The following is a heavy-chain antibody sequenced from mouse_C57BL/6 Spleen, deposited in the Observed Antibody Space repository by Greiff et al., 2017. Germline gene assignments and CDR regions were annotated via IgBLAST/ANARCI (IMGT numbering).Heavy chain of an antibody. J-gene: IGHJ1*03. V-gene: IGHV1-18*01. CDR3: ARGYYGNPYWYFDV. D-gene: IGHD2-1*01. CDR2: INPNNGGT. Sequence: DVQLQESGPELVKPGASVKIPCKASGYTFTDYNMDWVKQSHGKSLEWIGDINPNNGGTIYNQKFKGKATLTVDKSSSTAYMELRSLTSEDTAVYYCARGYYGNPYWYFDVWGTGTTVTVSS. CDR1: GYTFTDYN.